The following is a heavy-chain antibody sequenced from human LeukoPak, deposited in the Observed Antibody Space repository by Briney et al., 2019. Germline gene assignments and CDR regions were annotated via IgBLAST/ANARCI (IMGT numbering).Heavy chain of an antibody. D-gene: IGHD1-26*01. V-gene: IGHV1-2*02. J-gene: IGHJ6*03. CDR3: VREGGRDYYYYYYMDV. Sequence: ASVKVSCKASGYTFTGYYMHWVRQAPGQGLEWMGWINPNSGGTNYAQKFQGRVNMTRDTSISTAYMELSRLRSDDTAVYYCVREGGRDYYYYYYMDVWGKGTTVTVSS. CDR1: GYTFTGYY. CDR2: INPNSGGT.